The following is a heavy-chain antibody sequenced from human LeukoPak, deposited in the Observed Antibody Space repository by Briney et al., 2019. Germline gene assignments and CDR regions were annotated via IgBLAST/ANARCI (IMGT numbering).Heavy chain of an antibody. CDR1: GGSISSSNYY. J-gene: IGHJ4*02. CDR2: IYYSGST. D-gene: IGHD5-18*01. V-gene: IGHV4-39*07. CDR3: ARASGYSYGYYEY. Sequence: PSETLSLTCTVSGGSISSSNYYWGWIRQPPGKGLEWIGSIYYSGSTYDNPSLKSRVTMSVDTSKNQFSLNLSSVTAADTAVYYCARASGYSYGYYEYWGQGALVTVSS.